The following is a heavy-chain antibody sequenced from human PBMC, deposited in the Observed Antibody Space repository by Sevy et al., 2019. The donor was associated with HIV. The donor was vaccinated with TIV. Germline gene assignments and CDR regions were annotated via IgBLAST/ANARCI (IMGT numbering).Heavy chain of an antibody. CDR2: INHSGST. J-gene: IGHJ4*02. CDR1: GGPFSGYY. CDR3: ARGLGGTGAY. D-gene: IGHD1-1*01. Sequence: ETLSLTCAVYGGPFSGYYWSWIRQPPGKGLEWIGEINHSGSTNYNPSLKSRVTISVDTSKNQFSLKLSSVTAADTAVYYCARGLGGTGAYWGQGTLVTVSS. V-gene: IGHV4-34*01.